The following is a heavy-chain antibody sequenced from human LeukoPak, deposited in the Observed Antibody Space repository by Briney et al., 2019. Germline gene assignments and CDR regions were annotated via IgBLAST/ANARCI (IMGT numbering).Heavy chain of an antibody. J-gene: IGHJ4*02. CDR1: GYTFTSYY. Sequence: ASVKVSCKASGYTFTSYYMHWARQAPGQGLEWMGIINPSGGSTSYAQKFQGRVTMTRDTSTSTVYMELSSLRSEDTAVYYCATQPVEMATIGKSDYWGQGTLVTVSS. D-gene: IGHD5-24*01. CDR2: INPSGGST. V-gene: IGHV1-46*01. CDR3: ATQPVEMATIGKSDY.